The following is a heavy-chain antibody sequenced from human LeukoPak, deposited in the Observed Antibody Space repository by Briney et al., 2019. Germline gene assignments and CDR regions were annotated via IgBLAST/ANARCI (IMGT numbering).Heavy chain of an antibody. CDR2: IGPTGSDR. Sequence: GGSLRLSCTASGLTFSTYGFNWVRQAPGKGLEWVASIGPTGSDRYHADSIKGRFTISRDNANNFLYLQMNSLRAEDTAVYYCATETNGRHYDYWGQGTLLTVSS. J-gene: IGHJ4*02. D-gene: IGHD1-14*01. CDR3: ATETNGRHYDY. CDR1: GLTFSTYG. V-gene: IGHV3-21*06.